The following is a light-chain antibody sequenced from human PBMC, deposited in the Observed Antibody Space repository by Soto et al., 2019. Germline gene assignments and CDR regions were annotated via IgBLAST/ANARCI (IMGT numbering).Light chain of an antibody. V-gene: IGLV2-14*01. CDR2: EVS. Sequence: QSALTQPASVSGSPGQSITISCTGTSSDVGGYNYVSWYQQHPGKAHKLMIYEVSNRPSGVSNRFSGSKSGNTASLTISGLQAEDGADYYCSSYTSSSSDYVFGTGTKRTVL. CDR1: SSDVGGYNY. J-gene: IGLJ1*01. CDR3: SSYTSSSSDYV.